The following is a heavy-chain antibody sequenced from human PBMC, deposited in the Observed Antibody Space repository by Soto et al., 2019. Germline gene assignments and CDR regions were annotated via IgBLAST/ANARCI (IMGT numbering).Heavy chain of an antibody. CDR1: GFTFSNYA. J-gene: IGHJ4*02. CDR3: AKDVRSGTSCHNFDS. V-gene: IGHV3-23*01. Sequence: PGGSLRLSCEASGFTFSNYAMGWVRQAPGKGLEWVSTISGSGSSTYYTDSVKDRFTISRDNSKNTLYLQMNTLRAEDTAIYYCAKDVRSGTSCHNFDSWGQGTLVTVSS. CDR2: ISGSGSST. D-gene: IGHD3-3*01.